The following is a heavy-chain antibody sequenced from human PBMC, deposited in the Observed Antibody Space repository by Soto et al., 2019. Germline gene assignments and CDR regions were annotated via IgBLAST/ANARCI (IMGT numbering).Heavy chain of an antibody. J-gene: IGHJ6*02. CDR3: ARAMIRGKNYYGMDL. CDR2: ICPGDSDT. D-gene: IGHD3-10*01. CDR1: GYSFTSYW. Sequence: EVQLVQSGAEVKKPGESLKISCKGSGYSFTSYWIGWVRQMPGKGLEGMGIICPGDSDTRYSPSFQGQVTISADKSISTAYLQWSSLKASDTAMYYCARAMIRGKNYYGMDLWGQVTTVTVSS. V-gene: IGHV5-51*03.